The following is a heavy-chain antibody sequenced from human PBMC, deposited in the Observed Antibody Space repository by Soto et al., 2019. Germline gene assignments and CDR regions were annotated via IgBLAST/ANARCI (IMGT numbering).Heavy chain of an antibody. CDR3: TSGVNWNDVSDY. V-gene: IGHV4-59*01. Sequence: PSETLSLTCTVPGGSISSYFWTWIRQPPGKGLEWIGYIYSSGRTNYSPSLKSRVTISVDTSKNQFSLKLRSVTAADTAVYYCTSGVNWNDVSDYWGQGTLVTVSS. J-gene: IGHJ4*02. CDR1: GGSISSYF. D-gene: IGHD1-1*01. CDR2: IYSSGRT.